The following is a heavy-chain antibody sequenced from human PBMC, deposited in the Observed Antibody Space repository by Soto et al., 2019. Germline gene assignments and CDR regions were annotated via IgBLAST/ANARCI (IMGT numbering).Heavy chain of an antibody. CDR2: IYYSGST. D-gene: IGHD2-21*02. J-gene: IGHJ4*02. CDR1: GGSISSYY. CDR3: ARVVLVRCGGDCSHYYFDY. V-gene: IGHV4-59*01. Sequence: QVQLQESGPGLVKPSETLSLTCTVSGGSISSYYWSWIRQPPGKGLEWIGYIYYSGSTNYNPSLKSRVTISVDTSKNQFSLKLSSVTAADTAVYYCARVVLVRCGGDCSHYYFDYWGQGTLVTVSS.